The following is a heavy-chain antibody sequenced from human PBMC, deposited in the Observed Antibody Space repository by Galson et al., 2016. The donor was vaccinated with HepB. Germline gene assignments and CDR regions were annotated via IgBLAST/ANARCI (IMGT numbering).Heavy chain of an antibody. V-gene: IGHV4-34*01. CDR2: INHSGIT. Sequence: SETLSLTCAVYGGSFSGYYWSWIRQPPGKGLEWIGEINHSGITNYNPSLKSRVTISVDTSKNQFSLKLSSVTAADTAVYYCARGAAMIRGVPIYYWGQGTLVTVSS. D-gene: IGHD3-10*01. J-gene: IGHJ4*02. CDR3: ARGAAMIRGVPIYY. CDR1: GGSFSGYY.